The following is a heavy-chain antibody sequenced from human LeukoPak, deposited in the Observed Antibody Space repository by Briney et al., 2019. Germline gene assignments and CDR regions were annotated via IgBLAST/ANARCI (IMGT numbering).Heavy chain of an antibody. CDR1: GYTFTGYY. Sequence: ASVKVSCTASGYTFTGYYMHWVRQAPGQGLEWMGWINPNSGGTNYAQKFQGRVTMTRDTSISTAYMELSRLRSDDTAVYYCARTPHKTGTTWGYWGQGTLVTVSS. CDR2: INPNSGGT. V-gene: IGHV1-2*02. CDR3: ARTPHKTGTTWGY. J-gene: IGHJ4*02. D-gene: IGHD1-7*01.